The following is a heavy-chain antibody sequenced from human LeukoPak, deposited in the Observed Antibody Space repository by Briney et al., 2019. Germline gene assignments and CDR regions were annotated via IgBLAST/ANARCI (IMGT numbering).Heavy chain of an antibody. CDR1: GLIFSISW. V-gene: IGHV3-7*01. J-gene: IGHJ3*02. CDR2: IKQDGSEK. D-gene: IGHD6-19*01. Sequence: GGSQSLLCAPSGLIFSISWMSSARHAPGKGLEWVAYIKQDGSEKYYVDSVKGRLTISRDNARNALDLQMSSLRAEDTAVYYCASPAVRTAHGFDIWGQGTIDTVSS. CDR3: ASPAVRTAHGFDI.